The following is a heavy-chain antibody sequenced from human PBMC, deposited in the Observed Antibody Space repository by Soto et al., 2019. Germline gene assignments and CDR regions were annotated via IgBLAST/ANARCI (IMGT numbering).Heavy chain of an antibody. D-gene: IGHD3-3*02. CDR2: IYSGGST. Sequence: GGSLRLSCAASGFTVSSNYMSWVRQAPGKGLEWVSVIYSGGSTYYADSVKGRFTISRGNSKNTLYLQMNSLRAEDTAVYYCARDHFWSGYDAVDIWGQGTMVTVSS. CDR3: ARDHFWSGYDAVDI. V-gene: IGHV3-66*01. CDR1: GFTVSSNY. J-gene: IGHJ3*02.